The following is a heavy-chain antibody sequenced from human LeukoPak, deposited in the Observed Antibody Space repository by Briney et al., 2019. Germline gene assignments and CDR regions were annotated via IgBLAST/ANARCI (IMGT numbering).Heavy chain of an antibody. Sequence: GGSLRLSCAASGFSLSSYAMSWVRQAPGKGLEWVSAISGSGGSTYYADSVKGRFTISRDNSKNTLFLQMNSLRADDTAVYYCGNGIWAHDYGDYDYWGQGNLVTVSS. CDR3: GNGIWAHDYGDYDY. V-gene: IGHV3-23*01. D-gene: IGHD4-17*01. J-gene: IGHJ4*02. CDR2: ISGSGGST. CDR1: GFSLSSYA.